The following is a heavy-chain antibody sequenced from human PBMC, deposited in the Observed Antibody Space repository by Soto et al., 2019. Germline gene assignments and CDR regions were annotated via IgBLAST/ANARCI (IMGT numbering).Heavy chain of an antibody. Sequence: ASVPVACKASGYTFPTYAMHWVRQATGQGLEWMGWINAGNGNTKYSQKFQGRVTITRDASASTAYMELSSLRSEDTAVYYCARLRVTARNAFDIWGQGTMVTVSS. J-gene: IGHJ3*02. CDR3: ARLRVTARNAFDI. CDR2: INAGNGNT. D-gene: IGHD3-16*01. V-gene: IGHV1-3*01. CDR1: GYTFPTYA.